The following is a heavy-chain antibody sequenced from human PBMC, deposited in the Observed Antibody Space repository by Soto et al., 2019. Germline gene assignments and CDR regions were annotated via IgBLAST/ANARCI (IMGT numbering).Heavy chain of an antibody. CDR1: GGTFSSYT. J-gene: IGHJ6*03. Sequence: ASVKVSCKASGGTFSSYTISWVRQAPGQGLEWMGRIIPILGIANYAQKFQGRVTITADKSTSTAYMELSSLRSEDTAVYYCARDLRGGWTPVRSRHDYYYDYLDVSAQGTTVTVSS. V-gene: IGHV1-69*04. CDR2: IIPILGIA. D-gene: IGHD6-19*01. CDR3: ARDLRGGWTPVRSRHDYYYDYLDV.